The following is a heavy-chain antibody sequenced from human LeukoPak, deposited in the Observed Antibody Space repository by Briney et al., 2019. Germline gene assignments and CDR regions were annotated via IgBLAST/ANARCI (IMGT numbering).Heavy chain of an antibody. J-gene: IGHJ4*02. CDR3: AGEGGSYYCTGRPCYDY. Sequence: GGSLRLSCAASGFTFNSYVMNWVRQAPGKVLEWVSYISSISSTIYYADSVKGRFTISRDNAKNSLYLQMNSLRAEDTAVYYCAGEGGSYYCTGRPCYDYWGQGTLVTVSS. CDR1: GFTFNSYV. D-gene: IGHD1-26*01. CDR2: ISSISSTI. V-gene: IGHV3-48*04.